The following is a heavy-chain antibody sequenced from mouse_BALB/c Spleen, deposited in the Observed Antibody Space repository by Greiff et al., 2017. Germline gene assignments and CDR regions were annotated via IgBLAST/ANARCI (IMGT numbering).Heavy chain of an antibody. CDR1: GFNINDYY. Sequence: EVQLQQSGAELVRPGALVKLSCKASGFNINDYYMHWVKQRPEQGLEWIGWIDPENGNTIYDPKFQGKASITADTSSNTAYLQLSSLTSEDTAVYYCARDYGSSYDDDWGQGTTLTVSS. J-gene: IGHJ2*01. V-gene: IGHV14-1*02. CDR2: IDPENGNT. CDR3: ARDYGSSYDDD. D-gene: IGHD1-1*01.